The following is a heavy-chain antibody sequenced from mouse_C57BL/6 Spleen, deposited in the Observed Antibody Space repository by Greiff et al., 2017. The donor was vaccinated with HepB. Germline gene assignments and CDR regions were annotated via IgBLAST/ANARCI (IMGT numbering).Heavy chain of an antibody. CDR3: AILDSSGHYYAMDY. J-gene: IGHJ4*01. D-gene: IGHD3-2*02. Sequence: QVQLQQPGAELVRPGTSVKLSCKASGYTFTSYWLHWVKQRPGQGLEWIGVIAPSDSYTNYNQKFKGKSTLTVDTSSSTAYMQLSSLTSEDSAVYYCAILDSSGHYYAMDYWGQGTSVTVSS. CDR1: GYTFTSYW. CDR2: IAPSDSYT. V-gene: IGHV1-59*01.